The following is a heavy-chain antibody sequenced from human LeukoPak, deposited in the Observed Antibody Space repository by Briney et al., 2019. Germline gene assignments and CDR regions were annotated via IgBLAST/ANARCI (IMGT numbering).Heavy chain of an antibody. CDR3: AKDVLPGYDLWSGYYTAFDH. Sequence: GGSLRLSCAASGFTFSSYAMSWVRQAPGKGLEWVSAISGSGGSTYYADSVKGRFTISRDNSKNTLYLQINSLRVEDTAVYYCAKDVLPGYDLWSGYYTAFDHWGQGTRASVFS. D-gene: IGHD3-3*01. J-gene: IGHJ4*02. CDR2: ISGSGGST. V-gene: IGHV3-23*01. CDR1: GFTFSSYA.